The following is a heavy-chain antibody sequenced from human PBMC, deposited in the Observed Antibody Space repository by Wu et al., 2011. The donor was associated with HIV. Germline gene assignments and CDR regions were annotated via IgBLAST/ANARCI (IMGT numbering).Heavy chain of an antibody. V-gene: IGHV1-69-2*01. CDR3: ARWDRSSSWYKGYFDY. J-gene: IGHJ4*02. D-gene: IGHD6-13*01. CDR1: GYTFTDYY. CDR2: VDPEDGES. Sequence: EVQLVQSGAEVKKPGATVKISCKVSGYTFTDYYMHWVQQAPGKGPEWVGLVDPEDGESMYAEKFQGRVTITADTSTSTVDMELSSLRSEDTAVYYCARWDRSSSWYKGYFDYWGQGTWSPSPQ.